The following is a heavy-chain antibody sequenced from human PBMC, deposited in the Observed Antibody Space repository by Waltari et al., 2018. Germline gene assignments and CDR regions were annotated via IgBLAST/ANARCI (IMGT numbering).Heavy chain of an antibody. V-gene: IGHV3-49*04. CDR1: GLVFSSLS. J-gene: IGHJ4*02. CDR3: TTQNTFWSWSY. D-gene: IGHD3-3*01. CDR2: IRSKAYGGTP. Sequence: EVQLVESGGGLTQPGRSLRRSCTPSGLVFSSLSISLVRQAPGKGLEWVGFIRSKAYGGTPKYAASVRDRFTMSRDDSKSIAYLEMNSLKTEDTAMYFCTTQNTFWSWSYWGRGTLVTVSS.